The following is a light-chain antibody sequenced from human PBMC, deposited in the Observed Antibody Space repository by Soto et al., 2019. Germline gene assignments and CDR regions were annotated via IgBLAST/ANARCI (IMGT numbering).Light chain of an antibody. CDR2: AAS. CDR1: QAISSS. J-gene: IGKJ2*01. CDR3: QHLNDYRYT. Sequence: DIQLTQSPSFLSASVGDRVTITCRASQAISSSLAWYQHNPGKATKLLIYAASTLQNGVPSSFSGSGSVTDFTLTISSLQPEDFPTYYCQHLNDYRYTFGQGTKVEIK. V-gene: IGKV1-9*01.